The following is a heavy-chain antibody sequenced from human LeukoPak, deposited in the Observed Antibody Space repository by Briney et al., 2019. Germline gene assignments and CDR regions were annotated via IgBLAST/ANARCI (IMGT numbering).Heavy chain of an antibody. V-gene: IGHV3-74*01. CDR2: MNSDGSST. CDR3: ARGAYYYSNAFDI. Sequence: GGSLRLSCVASGFTFRSYWMHWVRQAPGKGLVWFSRMNSDGSSTSYADSVKGRFTISRDNAKNTLYLQMNSLRAEDTAVYYCARGAYYYSNAFDIWGQGTMVTVSS. J-gene: IGHJ3*02. CDR1: GFTFRSYW. D-gene: IGHD3-22*01.